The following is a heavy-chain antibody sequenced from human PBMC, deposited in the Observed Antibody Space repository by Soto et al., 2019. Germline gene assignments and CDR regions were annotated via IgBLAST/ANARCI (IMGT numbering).Heavy chain of an antibody. Sequence: PSETLSLTCTVSGGSISSSSYYWGWILQPPGKGLEWIGSIYYSGSTYYNPSLKSRVTISVDTSKTQFSLKLSSVTAADTAVYYCASDREYGYCSGRSCYQPRGYYYMDVWGKGTTVTVSS. CDR2: IYYSGST. CDR3: ASDREYGYCSGRSCYQPRGYYYMDV. CDR1: GGSISSSSYY. J-gene: IGHJ6*03. D-gene: IGHD2-15*01. V-gene: IGHV4-39*01.